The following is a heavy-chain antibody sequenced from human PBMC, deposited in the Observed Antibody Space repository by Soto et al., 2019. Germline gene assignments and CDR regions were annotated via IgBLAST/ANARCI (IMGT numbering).Heavy chain of an antibody. V-gene: IGHV4-30-2*01. J-gene: IGHJ4*02. CDR2: IYHSGST. D-gene: IGHD5-18*01. Sequence: SETLSLTCAVSGGSISSGGYSWSWIRQPPGKGLEWIGYIYHSGSTYYNPSLKSRVTISVDRSKNQFSLKLSSVTAADTAVYYCARGGSYGLNYWGQGTLVTVSS. CDR1: GGSISSGGYS. CDR3: ARGGSYGLNY.